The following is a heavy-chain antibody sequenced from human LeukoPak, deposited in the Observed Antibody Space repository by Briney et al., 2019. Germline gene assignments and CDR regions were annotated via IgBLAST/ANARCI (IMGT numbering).Heavy chain of an antibody. V-gene: IGHV3-23*01. CDR1: GFTFSSYS. D-gene: IGHD3-16*02. CDR2: ISNTGDIT. Sequence: GGTLRLSCAASGFTFSSYSMTWVRQAPGKGWEWVSFISNTGDITYYADSVKGRFTISRDNSKNTLYLQMKSLRAEDTAVYYCAKADSIYRYGDTYYFDYWGQGTLVTVSS. J-gene: IGHJ4*02. CDR3: AKADSIYRYGDTYYFDY.